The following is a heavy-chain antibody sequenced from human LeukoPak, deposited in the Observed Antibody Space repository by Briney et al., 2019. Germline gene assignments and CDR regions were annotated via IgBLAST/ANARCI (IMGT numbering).Heavy chain of an antibody. J-gene: IGHJ3*02. CDR2: INTMNGNT. D-gene: IGHD2-15*01. Sequence: ASVKVSCKASGYTFTKYGISWVRQAPGQGLEWMGWINTMNGNTNYAQKFQDKVTVTIDTSTSTAYMELSSLRSEDTAVYYCAGRYCSGGSCFWDAFDIWGQGTMVTVSS. CDR3: AGRYCSGGSCFWDAFDI. V-gene: IGHV1-18*04. CDR1: GYTFTKYG.